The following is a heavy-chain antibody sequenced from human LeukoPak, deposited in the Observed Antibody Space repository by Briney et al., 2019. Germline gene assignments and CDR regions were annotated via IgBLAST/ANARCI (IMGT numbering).Heavy chain of an antibody. J-gene: IGHJ4*02. Sequence: GGSLRLSCAASGFTVSSNEMSWVRQAPGKGLEWVSAITSSGGSTYYADSVKGRFTISRDNSKNTLYLEMNSLRAEDTAVYYCAKDIGSYYDYWGQGILVTVSS. CDR1: GFTVSSNE. D-gene: IGHD3-10*01. V-gene: IGHV3-23*01. CDR2: ITSSGGST. CDR3: AKDIGSYYDY.